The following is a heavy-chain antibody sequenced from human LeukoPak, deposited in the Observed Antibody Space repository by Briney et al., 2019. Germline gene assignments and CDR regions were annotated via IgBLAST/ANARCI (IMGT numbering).Heavy chain of an antibody. CDR3: ARGVKVGATIYYYYGMDV. D-gene: IGHD1-26*01. J-gene: IGHJ6*02. CDR1: GYTLTSYG. Sequence: ASVKVSCKASGYTLTSYGISWVRQAPGQGLEWMGWISAYNGNTNYAQKLQGRVTMTTDTSTSTAYMELRSLRSDDTAVYYCARGVKVGATIYYYYGMDVWGQGTTVTVSS. V-gene: IGHV1-18*01. CDR2: ISAYNGNT.